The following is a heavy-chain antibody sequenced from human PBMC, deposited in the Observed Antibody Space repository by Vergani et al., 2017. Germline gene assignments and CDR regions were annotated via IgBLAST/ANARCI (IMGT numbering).Heavy chain of an antibody. Sequence: QVQLQESGPGVVKPSQTLSLTCAVSGRSISSGDHCWTWIRQRPGKGLEWIGYIFYSGTTYDNPSLRSRLTISVDTSQNQFSLKLRSVTAADKAVYYCARVDTQVPATSHFYYMDVWGKGTTVVVSS. D-gene: IGHD2-2*01. CDR2: IFYSGTT. CDR1: GRSISSGDHC. J-gene: IGHJ6*03. V-gene: IGHV4-31*11. CDR3: ARVDTQVPATSHFYYMDV.